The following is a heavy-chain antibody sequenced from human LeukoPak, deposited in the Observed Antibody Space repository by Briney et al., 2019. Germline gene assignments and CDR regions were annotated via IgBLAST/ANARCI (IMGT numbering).Heavy chain of an antibody. Sequence: GGSLRLSCAASGFTFSSYAMHWVRQAPGKGLEWVAVISYDGSNKYYADSVKGRFTISRDNSKNTLYLQMNSLRAEDTAVYYCARGSNYYGGSYFDYWGQGTLVTVSS. V-gene: IGHV3-30-3*01. CDR3: ARGSNYYGGSYFDY. J-gene: IGHJ4*02. D-gene: IGHD3-10*01. CDR1: GFTFSSYA. CDR2: ISYDGSNK.